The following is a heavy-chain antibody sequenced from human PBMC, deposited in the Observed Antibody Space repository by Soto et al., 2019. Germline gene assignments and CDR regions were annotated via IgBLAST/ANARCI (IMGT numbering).Heavy chain of an antibody. J-gene: IGHJ5*02. CDR3: ARTYYYDSSGYFNWFDP. CDR1: GGSISSYY. D-gene: IGHD3-22*01. Sequence: SQTLSLTCTVSGGSISSYYWSWIRQPPGKGLEWIGYIYYSGSTNYNPSLKSRVTISVDTSKNQFSLKLSSVTAADTAVYYCARTYYYDSSGYFNWFDPWGQGTLVTVS. V-gene: IGHV4-59*01. CDR2: IYYSGST.